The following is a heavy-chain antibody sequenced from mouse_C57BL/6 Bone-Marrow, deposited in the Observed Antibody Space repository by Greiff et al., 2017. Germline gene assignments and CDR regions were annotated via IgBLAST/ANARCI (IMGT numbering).Heavy chain of an antibody. J-gene: IGHJ2*01. Sequence: VQLQQSGAELARPGASVKLSCKASGYTFTSYGISWVKQRTGQGLEWIGDIYPCSGNTYYNEKFKGKATLTADKSSSTAYMELRSLTSEDSAVYFCAREVTGTLDYWGQGTTLTVSS. CDR3: AREVTGTLDY. D-gene: IGHD4-1*01. V-gene: IGHV1-81*01. CDR2: IYPCSGNT. CDR1: GYTFTSYG.